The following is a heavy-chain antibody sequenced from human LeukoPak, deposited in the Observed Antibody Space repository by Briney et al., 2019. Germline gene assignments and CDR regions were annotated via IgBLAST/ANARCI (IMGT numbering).Heavy chain of an antibody. J-gene: IGHJ4*02. Sequence: GGSLRLSCAASGFTFSSYGMHWVRQAPGKGLEWVAFIRYDGSNKYYADSVKGRFTISRDNSKNTLYLQMNSLRAEDTAVYYCASRRRVSILTGDHSDYWGQGTLVTVSS. D-gene: IGHD3-9*01. CDR1: GFTFSSYG. CDR2: IRYDGSNK. V-gene: IGHV3-30*02. CDR3: ASRRRVSILTGDHSDY.